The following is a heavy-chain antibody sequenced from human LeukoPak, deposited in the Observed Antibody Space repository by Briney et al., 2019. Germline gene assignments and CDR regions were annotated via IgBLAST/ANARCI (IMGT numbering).Heavy chain of an antibody. CDR3: ARRVPHSDFFDA. J-gene: IGHJ5*02. D-gene: IGHD2-15*01. CDR2: LYYDGRT. Sequence: SETLSLTCTVFGDSVSSSNYYWAWFRQPPGKGLDWIGSLYYDGRTYYSPSLESRVTVSVDTSKNQFSLKLNSLIAADTAVYYCARRVPHSDFFDAWGQGTLVTVSS. CDR1: GDSVSSSNYY. V-gene: IGHV4-39*01.